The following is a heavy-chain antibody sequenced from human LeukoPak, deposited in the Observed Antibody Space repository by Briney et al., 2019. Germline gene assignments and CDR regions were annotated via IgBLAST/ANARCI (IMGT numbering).Heavy chain of an antibody. CDR1: GYTFTSYG. CDR2: ISAYNGNT. D-gene: IGHD2-2*01. CDR3: AGVVPAAGARFDP. V-gene: IGHV1-18*04. J-gene: IGHJ5*02. Sequence: GASVKVSCKASGYTFTSYGISWVRQAPGQGLEWMGWISAYNGNTNYAQKLQGRVTMTTDTSTSTAYKELRSLRSDDTAVYYCAGVVPAAGARFDPWGEGTLVTVSS.